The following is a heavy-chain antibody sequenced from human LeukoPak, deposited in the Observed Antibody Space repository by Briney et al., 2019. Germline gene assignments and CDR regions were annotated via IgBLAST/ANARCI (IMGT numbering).Heavy chain of an antibody. CDR2: IRNSGGRT. J-gene: IGHJ4*02. D-gene: IGHD2-2*01. V-gene: IGHV3-23*01. CDR3: TRTRGCSSTSCYADY. Sequence: GGSLRLSCAASGFTFSSYAMSWVRQAPGKGLEWVSTIRNSGGRTYYADSVKGRFTISRDDSKNTLYLQMNSLRAEDTAVYSCTRTRGCSSTSCYADYWGQGTLVTVSS. CDR1: GFTFSSYA.